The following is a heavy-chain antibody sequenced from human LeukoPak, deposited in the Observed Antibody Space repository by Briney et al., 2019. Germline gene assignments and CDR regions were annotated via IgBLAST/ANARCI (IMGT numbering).Heavy chain of an antibody. D-gene: IGHD6-13*01. V-gene: IGHV3-23*01. CDR3: AKQGRSWYYSYMDV. CDR2: ISASGGTI. CDR1: GFTVSSNY. Sequence: PGGSLRLSCAASGFTVSSNYMSWVRQAPGKGLEWVSGISASGGTIYYADSVKGRFTISRDNSKNSLFLQMNSLRAEDTAVYYCAKQGRSWYYSYMDVWGKGTTVTVSS. J-gene: IGHJ6*03.